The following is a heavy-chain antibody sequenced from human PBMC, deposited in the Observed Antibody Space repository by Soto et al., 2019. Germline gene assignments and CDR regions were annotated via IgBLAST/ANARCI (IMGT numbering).Heavy chain of an antibody. Sequence: PGGSLRLSCAASGFTSSNYAMHWVRQAPGKGLEWVAVISHDGNNKYYLDSVKGRFTMSRDNPKNTLYLQMNSLRDEDTAVYYCAKDLWSSRVGYYYTMDVWGQGTTVTVSS. CDR3: AKDLWSSRVGYYYTMDV. V-gene: IGHV3-30*18. D-gene: IGHD3-10*01. J-gene: IGHJ6*02. CDR1: GFTSSNYA. CDR2: ISHDGNNK.